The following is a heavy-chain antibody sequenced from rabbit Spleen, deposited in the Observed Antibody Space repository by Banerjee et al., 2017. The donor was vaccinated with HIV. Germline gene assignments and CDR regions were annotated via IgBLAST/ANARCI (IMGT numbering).Heavy chain of an antibody. CDR1: GFDFSSNS. V-gene: IGHV1S47*01. Sequence: QQQLVESGGGLVQPGGSLKLSCTASGFDFSSNSMCWVRQAPGKGPEWIACIYTGDGSTYYASWAKGRFTISKTSSTTVTLEMTSLTVADTATYFCARGGSDYYLTHLYLWGQGTLVTVS. J-gene: IGHJ6*01. D-gene: IGHD1-1*01. CDR2: IYTGDGST. CDR3: ARGGSDYYLTHLYL.